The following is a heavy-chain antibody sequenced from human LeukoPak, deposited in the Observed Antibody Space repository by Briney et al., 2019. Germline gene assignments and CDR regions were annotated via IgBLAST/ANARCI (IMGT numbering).Heavy chain of an antibody. V-gene: IGHV1-46*01. CDR2: INPSGGST. Sequence: GASVKVSCKASGYTFTSYYMHWVRQAPGQGLEWMGIINPSGGSTSYAQKFQDRVTMTRDTSTSTVYMELSSLRSEDTAVYYCARGQRITMIVVVISFLHGWFDPWGQGTLVTVSS. J-gene: IGHJ5*02. D-gene: IGHD3-22*01. CDR3: ARGQRITMIVVVISFLHGWFDP. CDR1: GYTFTSYY.